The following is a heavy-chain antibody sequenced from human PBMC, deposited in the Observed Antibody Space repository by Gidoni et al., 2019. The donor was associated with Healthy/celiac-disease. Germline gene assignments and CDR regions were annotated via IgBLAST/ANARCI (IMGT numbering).Heavy chain of an antibody. J-gene: IGHJ5*02. D-gene: IGHD2-2*01. CDR3: ARGSGYCSSTSCYRWFDP. V-gene: IGHV4-61*02. Sequence: QVQLQESGPGLVKPSQTLSLTCTVSGGSISRGSYYWSWIRQPAGKGLEWIGRIYTSGSTNYNPSLKSRVTISVDTSKNQFSLKLSSVTAADTAVYYCARGSGYCSSTSCYRWFDPWGQGTLVTVSS. CDR2: IYTSGST. CDR1: GGSISRGSYY.